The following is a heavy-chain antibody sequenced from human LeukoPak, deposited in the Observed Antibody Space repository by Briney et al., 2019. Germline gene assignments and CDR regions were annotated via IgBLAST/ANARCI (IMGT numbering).Heavy chain of an antibody. V-gene: IGHV3-11*03. CDR3: ASGPPFLKYFEY. CDR1: GFTFSDYY. J-gene: IGHJ4*02. Sequence: PGGSLRLSCAASGFTFSDYYMSWIRQAPGKGLEWVSYISSSSSYTNYADSVKGRFTISRDDSNNALYLQMHSLRAEDTALYYCASGPPFLKYFEYWGQGTLVTVSS. CDR2: ISSSSSYT. D-gene: IGHD3-3*01.